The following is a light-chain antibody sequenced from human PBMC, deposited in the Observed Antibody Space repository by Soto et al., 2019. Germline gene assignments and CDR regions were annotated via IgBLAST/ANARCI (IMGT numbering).Light chain of an antibody. J-gene: IGLJ2*01. CDR2: LNSDGSH. Sequence: QLVLTQSPSASASLGASVKLTCTLSSGHRNYAVAWHQQKPEKGPRYLMKLNSDGSHNKGDGIPDRFSGSSSGAERYLTISSLHPEEEADYYCLTWDTGIAVFGGGTKLTVL. V-gene: IGLV4-69*01. CDR1: SGHRNYA. CDR3: LTWDTGIAV.